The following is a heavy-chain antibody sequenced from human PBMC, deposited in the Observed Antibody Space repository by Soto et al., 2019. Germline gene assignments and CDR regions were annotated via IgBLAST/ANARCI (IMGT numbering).Heavy chain of an antibody. J-gene: IGHJ4*02. V-gene: IGHV1-69*13. D-gene: IGHD5-18*01. CDR3: AIGVTAKDYFDY. CDR2: IXXIXGXX. Sequence: SVKVSSKASGGTFSSYAISWVRQAPGQGLXGMXGIXXIXGXXXYXXXFQGRVTITADDSTSTAYMELSSLRSEDTAVYYCAIGVTAKDYFDYWGQGTLVTVSS. CDR1: GGTFSSYA.